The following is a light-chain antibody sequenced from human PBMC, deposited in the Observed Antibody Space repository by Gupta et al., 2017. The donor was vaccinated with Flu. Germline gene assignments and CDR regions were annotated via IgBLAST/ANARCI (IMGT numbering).Light chain of an antibody. CDR1: SSNIGTIYD. CDR3: QSYDTSLTGEV. CDR2: GDN. J-gene: IGLJ1*01. Sequence: QSVLTQPPSVSGAPGQRVAVSCSGSSSNIGTIYDVHWYQQLPGTANKYRIAGDNNRPSGVPDRFAGSKSGTSASLDITGLQAEDEADYYCQSYDTSLTGEVFGTGTKVTVL. V-gene: IGLV1-40*01.